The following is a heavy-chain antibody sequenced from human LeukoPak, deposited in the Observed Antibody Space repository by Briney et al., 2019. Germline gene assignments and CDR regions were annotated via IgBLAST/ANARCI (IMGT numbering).Heavy chain of an antibody. CDR2: IYYSGST. CDR1: GGSFSGYY. D-gene: IGHD4-17*01. V-gene: IGHV4-59*01. Sequence: SETLSLTCAVYGGSFSGYYWSWIRQPPGKGLEWIGYIYYSGSTNYNPSLKSRVTISVDTSKNQFSLKLSSVTAADTAVYYCARTTRRGLDAFDIWGQGTMVTVSS. CDR3: ARTTRRGLDAFDI. J-gene: IGHJ3*02.